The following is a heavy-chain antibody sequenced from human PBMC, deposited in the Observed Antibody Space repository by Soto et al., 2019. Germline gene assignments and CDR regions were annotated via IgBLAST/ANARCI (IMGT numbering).Heavy chain of an antibody. CDR1: GGAFSGYY. V-gene: IGHV4-34*01. CDR2: INHSGST. Sequence: QVQLQQWGAGLLKPSETLSLTCAVYGGAFSGYYWSWIRQPPGKGLAWIGEINHSGSTNYNPSLKSRVTISVDTSKNQFSLKLSSVTAADTAVYYCARGPELYCSGGSCYSVFLSSFDYWFQGTLVTVSS. D-gene: IGHD2-15*01. CDR3: ARGPELYCSGGSCYSVFLSSFDY. J-gene: IGHJ4*02.